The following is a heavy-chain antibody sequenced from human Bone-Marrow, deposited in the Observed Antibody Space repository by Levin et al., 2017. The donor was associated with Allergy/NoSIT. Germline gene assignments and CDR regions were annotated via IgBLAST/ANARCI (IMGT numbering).Heavy chain of an antibody. D-gene: IGHD2-2*01. CDR2: IRSKANSYAT. CDR3: TRDQDIVVVPAAINPLNYYYMDV. V-gene: IGHV3-73*01. J-gene: IGHJ6*03. CDR1: GFTFSGSA. Sequence: GESLKISCAASGFTFSGSAMHWVRQASGKGLEWVGRIRSKANSYATAYAASVKGRFTISRDDSKNTAYLQMNSLKTEDTAVYYCTRDQDIVVVPAAINPLNYYYMDVWGKGTTVTVSS.